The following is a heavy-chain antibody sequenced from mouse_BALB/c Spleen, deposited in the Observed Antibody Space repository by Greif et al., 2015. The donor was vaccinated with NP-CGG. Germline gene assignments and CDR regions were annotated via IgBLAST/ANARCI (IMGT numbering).Heavy chain of an antibody. CDR1: GYTFTDYA. Sequence: VQVVESGAELVRPGVSVKISCKGSGYTFTDYAMHWVKQSHAKSLEWIGVISTYYGDASYNQKFKGKATMTVDKSSSTAYMELARLTSGDSAIYYCARGGTAYAMDYWGQGTSVTVSS. CDR3: ARGGTAYAMDY. D-gene: IGHD1-2*01. V-gene: IGHV1S137*01. CDR2: ISTYYGDA. J-gene: IGHJ4*01.